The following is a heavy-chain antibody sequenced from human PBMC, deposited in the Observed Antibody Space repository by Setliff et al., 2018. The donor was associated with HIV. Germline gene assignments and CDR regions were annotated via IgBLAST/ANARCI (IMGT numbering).Heavy chain of an antibody. CDR1: GGSISSSGYF. CDR3: ARRYYDSSGYYYPFGY. Sequence: LSLTCTVSGGSISSSGYFWGWIRQPPGKGLEWIGSIYYSGSTYYNPSLKSRVTISVDTSENQFSLKLSSVTAADTAVYYCARRYYDSSGYYYPFGYWGQGTLVTVSS. J-gene: IGHJ4*02. CDR2: IYYSGST. V-gene: IGHV4-39*01. D-gene: IGHD3-22*01.